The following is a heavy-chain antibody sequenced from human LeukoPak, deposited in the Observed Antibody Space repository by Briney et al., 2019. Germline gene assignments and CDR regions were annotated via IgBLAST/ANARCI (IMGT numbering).Heavy chain of an antibody. J-gene: IGHJ3*02. D-gene: IGHD4-17*01. CDR1: GFSFSNYG. CDR3: GMTTGRVGAFDI. Sequence: GRSLRLSCAASGFSFSNYGMHWVRQAPGKGPEWVAATSYDAGNKYYADSVKGRFTISRDNSKNTLYLQMSSLRAEDTAVYYCGMTTGRVGAFDIWGQGTMVTVSS. V-gene: IGHV3-30*03. CDR2: TSYDAGNK.